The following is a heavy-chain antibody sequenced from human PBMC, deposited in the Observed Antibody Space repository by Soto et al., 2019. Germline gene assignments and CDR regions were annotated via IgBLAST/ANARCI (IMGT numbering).Heavy chain of an antibody. V-gene: IGHV3-23*01. CDR1: GFTFSSYA. CDR3: AKDYDSSGYYDGNFDY. Sequence: EVQLLESGGGLEQPGGSLRLSCVASGFTFSSYAMSWVRQAPGKGLEWVSGISGSGGSTYYADSVKGRFTISRGNSKNPLFLQMNSLRAEDTAVYYCAKDYDSSGYYDGNFDYWGQGTLVTVSS. D-gene: IGHD3-22*01. CDR2: ISGSGGST. J-gene: IGHJ4*02.